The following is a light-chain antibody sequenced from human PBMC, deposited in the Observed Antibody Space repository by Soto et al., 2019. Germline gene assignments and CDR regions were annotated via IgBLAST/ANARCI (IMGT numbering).Light chain of an antibody. CDR2: GNS. Sequence: QSVLTQPPSVSGAPGQRVTISCTGSSSNIGAGYDVHWYQQLPGTAPKLLIYGNSKRPSGVPDRFSGSKSGTSASLAITGLQDEDDADYYCQSYDSSLSGVVFGGGTKLTVL. CDR3: QSYDSSLSGVV. J-gene: IGLJ2*01. CDR1: SSNIGAGYD. V-gene: IGLV1-40*01.